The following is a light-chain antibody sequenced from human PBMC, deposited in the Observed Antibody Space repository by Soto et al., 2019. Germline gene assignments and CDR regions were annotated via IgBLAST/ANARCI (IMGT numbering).Light chain of an antibody. CDR2: EVS. Sequence: QSALTQPASVSGSPGQSITISCTGSSSDVGGYNHVSWYQQHPGKAPKLMIYEVSNRPSGVSNRFSGSKSGNTAPLTISGLQAEDEADYYCSSYTTSTTRIIFGGGTQLTVL. CDR3: SSYTTSTTRII. V-gene: IGLV2-14*01. J-gene: IGLJ7*01. CDR1: SSDVGGYNH.